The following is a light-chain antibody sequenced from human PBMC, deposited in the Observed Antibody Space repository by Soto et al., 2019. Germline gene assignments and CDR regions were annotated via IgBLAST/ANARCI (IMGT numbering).Light chain of an antibody. Sequence: ENVLTQSPGTLSLSPGERATLSCRASQSVSSNYLAWYQQKPGQAPRLLIYAASSRATGIPDRFSGSGSGTDFTLTISTLEPEDCAVYYCQQYGTSPLYSFGQGTKLEIK. CDR2: AAS. V-gene: IGKV3-20*01. CDR3: QQYGTSPLYS. CDR1: QSVSSNY. J-gene: IGKJ2*03.